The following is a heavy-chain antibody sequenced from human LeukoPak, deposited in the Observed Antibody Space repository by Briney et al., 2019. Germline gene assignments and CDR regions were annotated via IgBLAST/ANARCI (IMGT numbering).Heavy chain of an antibody. CDR2: INHSGST. CDR3: ARAVAGIVVVVAAKETDNWFDP. CDR1: GGSFSGYY. D-gene: IGHD2-15*01. V-gene: IGHV4-34*01. Sequence: SETLSLTCAVYGGSFSGYYWSWIRQPPGKGLEWIGEINHSGSTNYNPFLKSRVTISVDTSKNQFSLKLSSVTAADTAVYYCARAVAGIVVVVAAKETDNWFDPWGQGTLVTVSS. J-gene: IGHJ5*02.